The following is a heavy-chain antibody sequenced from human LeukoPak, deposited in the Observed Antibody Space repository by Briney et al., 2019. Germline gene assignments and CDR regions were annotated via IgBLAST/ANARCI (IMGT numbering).Heavy chain of an antibody. J-gene: IGHJ6*03. CDR1: GFTFSSYA. Sequence: GGSLRLSCAASGFTFSSYAMSWVRQAPGKGLELDSAISGSGGSTYYADSVKGRFTISRDNSKNTLYLQMNSLRAEDTAVYYCAKALDSSGWYYYYYMDVWGKGTTVTVSS. D-gene: IGHD3-22*01. CDR3: AKALDSSGWYYYYYMDV. V-gene: IGHV3-23*01. CDR2: ISGSGGST.